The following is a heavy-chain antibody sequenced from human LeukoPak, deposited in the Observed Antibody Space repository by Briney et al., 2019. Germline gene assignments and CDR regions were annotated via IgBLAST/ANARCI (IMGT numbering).Heavy chain of an antibody. V-gene: IGHV5-10-1*01. CDR3: ARHEGYSSSARVY. Sequence: GESLKISCKGSGYTFSNYWIGWVRQMPGKGLEWMGRIDPSDAYTNYGPSFQGHVTISSDKSIKTAYPQWSSLKASDTAMYYCARHEGYSSSARVYWGQGTLVTVSS. D-gene: IGHD6-13*01. CDR2: IDPSDAYT. CDR1: GYTFSNYW. J-gene: IGHJ4*02.